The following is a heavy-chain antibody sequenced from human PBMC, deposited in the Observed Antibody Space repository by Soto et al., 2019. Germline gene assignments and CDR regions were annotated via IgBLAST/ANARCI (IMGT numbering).Heavy chain of an antibody. D-gene: IGHD3-9*01. V-gene: IGHV5-10-1*01. J-gene: IGHJ6*02. Sequence: PGESLKISCKGSGYSFTSYLISWVRQMPGKGQEWVGRIDPSDSYTNYSPSFQGHVTISADKSISTAYLQWSSLKASDTAMYYCARLLYYDILTGYSPYYYGMDVWGQGTTVTVSS. CDR2: IDPSDSYT. CDR3: ARLLYYDILTGYSPYYYGMDV. CDR1: GYSFTSYL.